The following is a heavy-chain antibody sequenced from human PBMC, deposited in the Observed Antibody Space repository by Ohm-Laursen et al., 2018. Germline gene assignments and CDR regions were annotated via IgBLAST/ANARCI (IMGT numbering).Heavy chain of an antibody. Sequence: SLRLSCAAAGFTFSSYAMSWVRQAAGKGLEWVSGISGSGGSTYYADSVKGRFTISRDSSENTVYFQMNDLRAGDTALYYCAKARSAVVFAASNHWGQGALVIVSS. CDR3: AKARSAVVFAASNH. V-gene: IGHV3-23*01. CDR1: GFTFSSYA. D-gene: IGHD2-15*01. CDR2: ISGSGGST. J-gene: IGHJ5*02.